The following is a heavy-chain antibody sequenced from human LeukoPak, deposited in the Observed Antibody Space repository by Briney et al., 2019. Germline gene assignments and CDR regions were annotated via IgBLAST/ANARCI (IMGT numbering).Heavy chain of an antibody. CDR1: GFTFSSYS. D-gene: IGHD3-16*01. J-gene: IGHJ4*02. V-gene: IGHV3-15*01. CDR2: IKSKTDGGTT. Sequence: GGSLRLSCAASGFTFSSYSMNWVRQAPGKGLGWVGRIKSKTDGGTTDYAAPVKGRFTISRDDSKNTLYLQMNSLKTEDTAVYYCTTDFTEKSDYWGQGTLVTVSS. CDR3: TTDFTEKSDY.